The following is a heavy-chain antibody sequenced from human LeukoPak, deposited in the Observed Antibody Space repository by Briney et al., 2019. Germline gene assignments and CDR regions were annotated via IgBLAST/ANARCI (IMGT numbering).Heavy chain of an antibody. J-gene: IGHJ5*02. CDR3: ASGNGNWFDP. CDR2: IIPILGIA. V-gene: IGHV1-69*04. CDR1: GYTFTSYD. Sequence: ASVKVSCKASGYTFTSYDINWVRQAPGQGLEWMGRIIPILGIANYAQKFQGRVTITADKSTSTAYMELSSLRSEDTAVYYCASGNGNWFDPWGQGTLVTVSS.